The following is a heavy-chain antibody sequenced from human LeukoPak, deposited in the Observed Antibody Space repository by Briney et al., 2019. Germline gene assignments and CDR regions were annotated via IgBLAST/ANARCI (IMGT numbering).Heavy chain of an antibody. D-gene: IGHD3-22*01. CDR3: ARDSSGYYRTRDDAFDI. Sequence: PGGSLRLSCAASGFTFSDYYMSWIRQAPGKGLEWVPYISSSGSTIYYADSVKGRFTISRDNAKNSLYLQMNSLRAEDTAVYYCARDSSGYYRTRDDAFDIWGQGTMVTVSS. CDR2: ISSSGSTI. J-gene: IGHJ3*02. CDR1: GFTFSDYY. V-gene: IGHV3-11*01.